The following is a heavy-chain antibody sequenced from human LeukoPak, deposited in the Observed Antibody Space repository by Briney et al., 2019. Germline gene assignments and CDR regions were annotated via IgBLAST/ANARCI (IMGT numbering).Heavy chain of an antibody. CDR3: ARELSGTSSRHFDY. J-gene: IGHJ4*02. CDR1: GGSFSGYY. Sequence: SETLSLTCAVYGGSFSGYYWSWIRQPPGKGLEWIGEINHSGSTNYNPSLKSRVTISVDTSKNQFSLKLSSVTAADTAVYYCARELSGTSSRHFDYWGQGSLVTVSS. D-gene: IGHD2-2*01. CDR2: INHSGST. V-gene: IGHV4-34*01.